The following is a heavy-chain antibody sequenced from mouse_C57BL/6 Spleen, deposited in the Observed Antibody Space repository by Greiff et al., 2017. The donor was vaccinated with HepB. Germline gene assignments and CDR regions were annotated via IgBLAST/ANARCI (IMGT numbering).Heavy chain of an antibody. V-gene: IGHV5-9*01. D-gene: IGHD1-1*01. CDR2: ISGGGGNT. Sequence: EVKLVESGGGLVKPGGSLKLSCAASGFTFSSYTMSWVLQTPEKRLEWVATISGGGGNTYYPDSVKGRFTISRDNAKNTLYLQMSSLRSEDTALYYCAIPDYYGSSYAYWGQGTLVTVSA. CDR1: GFTFSSYT. J-gene: IGHJ3*01. CDR3: AIPDYYGSSYAY.